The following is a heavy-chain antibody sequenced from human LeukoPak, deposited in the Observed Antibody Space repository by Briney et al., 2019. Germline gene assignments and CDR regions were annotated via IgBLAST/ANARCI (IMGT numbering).Heavy chain of an antibody. J-gene: IGHJ6*03. V-gene: IGHV3-7*01. D-gene: IGHD5-18*01. CDR2: IKEDANEE. CDR3: ARVPSGYTLGYGYYYYMDV. CDR1: GFTFRSYR. Sequence: GSLRLSCAASGFTFRSYRMSWVRQAPGKGLEWVANIKEDANEEYYVDSVRGRFIISRDNAKNSLFLQMYSLRAEDTAVYYCARVPSGYTLGYGYYYYMDVWGKGTTVTVSS.